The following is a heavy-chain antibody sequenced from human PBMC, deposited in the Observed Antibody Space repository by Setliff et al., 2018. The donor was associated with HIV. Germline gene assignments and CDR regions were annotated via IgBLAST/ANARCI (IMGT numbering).Heavy chain of an antibody. CDR1: GYSISSGYY. CDR2: IYHSGST. J-gene: IGHJ5*02. Sequence: KTSETLSLTCTVYGYSISSGYYWGWIRQPPGKGLEWIGNIYHSGSTYYNPSLKSRVTVSVDASKNQFSLKLSSVTAADTAVYFCARGPATLRRNWFDPWGQGTPVTVSS. V-gene: IGHV4-38-2*02. CDR3: ARGPATLRRNWFDP. D-gene: IGHD2-21*01.